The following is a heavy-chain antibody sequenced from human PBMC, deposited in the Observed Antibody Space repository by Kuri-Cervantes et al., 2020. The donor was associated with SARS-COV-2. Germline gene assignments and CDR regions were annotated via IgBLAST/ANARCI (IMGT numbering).Heavy chain of an antibody. CDR1: GFTVSSNY. D-gene: IGHD2-15*01. Sequence: GESLKISCAASGFTVSSNYMSWVRQAPGKGLEWASSISSSTIYMYYADSVQGRFTISRDNAKNSLYLQMNSLRAEDTAVYYCARDLSYCSGGSCFRGGWFDPWGQGTLVTVSS. CDR3: ARDLSYCSGGSCFRGGWFDP. J-gene: IGHJ5*02. CDR2: ISSSTIYM. V-gene: IGHV3-21*04.